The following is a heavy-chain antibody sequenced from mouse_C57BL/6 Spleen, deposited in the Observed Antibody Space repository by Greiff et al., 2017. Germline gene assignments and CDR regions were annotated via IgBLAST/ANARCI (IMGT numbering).Heavy chain of an antibody. CDR1: GYTFTSYW. Sequence: QVQLQQSGAELVKPGASVTLSCKASGYTFTSYWMHWVKQRPGRGLEWIGRIDPNSGGTKYNEKFKSKATLTVDKPSSTAYMQLSSLTSEDSAVYYCAREGEIYYFGSSYLDYWGQGTSVTVSS. D-gene: IGHD1-1*01. V-gene: IGHV1-72*01. J-gene: IGHJ4*01. CDR3: AREGEIYYFGSSYLDY. CDR2: IDPNSGGT.